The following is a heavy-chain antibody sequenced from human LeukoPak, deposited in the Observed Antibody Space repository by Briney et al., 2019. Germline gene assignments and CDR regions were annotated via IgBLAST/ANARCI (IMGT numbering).Heavy chain of an antibody. CDR3: ARDRYDYVWGSYRY. D-gene: IGHD3-16*02. J-gene: IGHJ4*02. CDR1: GGSISTTSYY. CDR2: IYYDGTT. V-gene: IGHV4-39*07. Sequence: SETLSLTCTASGGSISTTSYYWAWIRQPPGKGLEWIVSIYYDGTTYYNPSLKSRVTISVDTSKNQFSLKLSSVTAADTAVYYCARDRYDYVWGSYRYWGQGTLVTVSS.